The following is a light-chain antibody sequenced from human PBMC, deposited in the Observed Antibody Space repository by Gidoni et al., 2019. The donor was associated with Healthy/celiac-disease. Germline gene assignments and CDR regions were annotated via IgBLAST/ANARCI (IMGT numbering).Light chain of an antibody. CDR2: AAS. Sequence: IQLTQSPSSLSASVGDRVTITCRASQGISSSLAWYQQKPGKAPKLLIYAASNLQSGVPSRFSGSGSGTDFTLTISSLQPEDFATYYCQQLNSYPPMYTFGQGTKLEIK. J-gene: IGKJ2*01. CDR1: QGISSS. CDR3: QQLNSYPPMYT. V-gene: IGKV1-9*01.